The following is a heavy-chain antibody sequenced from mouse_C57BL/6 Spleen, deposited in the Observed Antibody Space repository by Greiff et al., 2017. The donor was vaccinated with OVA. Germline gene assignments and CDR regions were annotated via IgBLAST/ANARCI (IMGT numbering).Heavy chain of an antibody. J-gene: IGHJ1*03. D-gene: IGHD1-1*01. CDR2: IDPSDSET. CDR1: GYTFTSYW. Sequence: QVQLQQPGAELVRPGSSVKLSCKASGYTFTSYWMHWVKQRPIQGLEWIGNIDPSDSETHYNQKFKDKATLTVDKSSSTAYMQRRSLTSEDSAVYYCARLDYYGSSGYFDVWGTGTTVTVSS. V-gene: IGHV1-52*01. CDR3: ARLDYYGSSGYFDV.